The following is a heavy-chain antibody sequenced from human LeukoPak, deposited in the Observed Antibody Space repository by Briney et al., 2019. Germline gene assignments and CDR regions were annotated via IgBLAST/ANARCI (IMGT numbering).Heavy chain of an antibody. CDR2: IYSGGST. J-gene: IGHJ6*02. V-gene: IGHV3-66*01. CDR1: GFTVSSNY. CDR3: ARDLGGRVAATPGESMDV. Sequence: GGSLRLSCAASGFTVSSNYMSWVRQAPGKGLEWVSVIYSGGSTYYAGSEKGRFTISRDNSKNTLYLQMNSLIAEDTAVYYCARDLGGRVAATPGESMDVWGQGTTVTVSS. D-gene: IGHD2-15*01.